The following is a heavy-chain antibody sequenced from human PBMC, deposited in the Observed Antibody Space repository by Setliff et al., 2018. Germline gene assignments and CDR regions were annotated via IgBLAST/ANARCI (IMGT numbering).Heavy chain of an antibody. Sequence: PGGSLRLSCAASGFTFSNYWMHWVRQAPGKGLVWVSHINRDGSNIRYADSVKGRFTISRDIAKNTLYLQINSLRAEDTAVYYCARAFGGNSDAFEIWGQGTMVTVSS. CDR3: ARAFGGNSDAFEI. CDR2: INRDGSNI. J-gene: IGHJ3*02. V-gene: IGHV3-74*01. CDR1: GFTFSNYW. D-gene: IGHD2-21*02.